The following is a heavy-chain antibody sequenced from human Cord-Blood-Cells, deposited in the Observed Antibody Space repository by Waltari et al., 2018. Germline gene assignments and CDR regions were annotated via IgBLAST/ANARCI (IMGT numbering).Heavy chain of an antibody. D-gene: IGHD3-10*01. CDR3: ARDGVLLWFGELFDY. J-gene: IGHJ4*02. CDR2: ISSSCSTI. CDR1: GFTFSSYE. V-gene: IGHV3-48*03. Sequence: EVQLVESGGGLVQPGGSLRLSCAASGFTFSSYEMNWVRQAPGKGLDWVSYISSSCSTIYYADSVKGRFTISRDNAKNSLYLQMNSLRAEDTAVYYCARDGVLLWFGELFDYWGQGTLVTVSS.